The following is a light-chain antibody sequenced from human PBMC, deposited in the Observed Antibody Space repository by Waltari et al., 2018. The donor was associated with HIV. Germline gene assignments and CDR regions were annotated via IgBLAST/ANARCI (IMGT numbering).Light chain of an antibody. Sequence: QSALTQPASVSGSPGQSITISCPGSSSDVGTYNLVSWYQQHPGKAPKLMIYEGINRPSGVSNRFSGSNSGNTASLTISGLQAEDDADYYCCSYAGSSNWVFGGGTKLTVL. J-gene: IGLJ3*02. CDR2: EGI. CDR3: CSYAGSSNWV. V-gene: IGLV2-23*01. CDR1: SSDVGTYNL.